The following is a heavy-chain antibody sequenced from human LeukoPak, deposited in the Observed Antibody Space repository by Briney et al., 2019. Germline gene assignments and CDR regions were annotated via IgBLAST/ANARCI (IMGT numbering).Heavy chain of an antibody. D-gene: IGHD3-10*01. CDR1: GFTFRSYD. V-gene: IGHV3-13*01. CDR3: VRGWPGDFEY. J-gene: IGHJ4*02. CDR2: IGTYDDT. Sequence: GGSLRLSCAASGFTFRSYDMHWVRQTTGKGLEWVSSIGTYDDTFYSNSVKGRFTIFRDNAQDPLYLQMNSLRPGDTAVYYCVRGWPGDFEYWGLGTLVTVST.